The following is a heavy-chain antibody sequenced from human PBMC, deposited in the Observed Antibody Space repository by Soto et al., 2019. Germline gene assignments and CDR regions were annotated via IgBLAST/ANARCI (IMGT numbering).Heavy chain of an antibody. CDR1: GDSVSSNSAA. Sequence: PSQTLSLTCAISGDSVSSNSAAWNWIRQSPSRGLEWLGRTYYRSKWYNDYAVSVKSRITINPDTSKNQFSLQLNSVTPEDTAVYYCARAPDGYSSGWFTYYFDYWGQGTLVTVSS. D-gene: IGHD6-19*01. CDR2: TYYRSKWYN. CDR3: ARAPDGYSSGWFTYYFDY. V-gene: IGHV6-1*01. J-gene: IGHJ4*02.